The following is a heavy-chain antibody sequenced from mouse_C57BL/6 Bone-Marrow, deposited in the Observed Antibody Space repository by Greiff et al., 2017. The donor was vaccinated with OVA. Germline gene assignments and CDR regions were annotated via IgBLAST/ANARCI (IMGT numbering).Heavy chain of an antibody. CDR3: ARGYYDYDGGFAY. CDR2: ISDGGSYT. D-gene: IGHD2-4*01. Sequence: EVQVVESGGGLVKPGGSLKLSCAASGFTFSSYAMSWVRQTPEKRLEWVATISDGGSYTYYPDNVKGRFTISRDNAKNNLYLQMSHLKSEDTAMYYCARGYYDYDGGFAYWGQGTLVTVSA. CDR1: GFTFSSYA. J-gene: IGHJ3*01. V-gene: IGHV5-4*01.